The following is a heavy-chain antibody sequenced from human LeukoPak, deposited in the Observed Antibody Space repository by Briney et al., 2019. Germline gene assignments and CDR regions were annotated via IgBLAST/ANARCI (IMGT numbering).Heavy chain of an antibody. D-gene: IGHD2-2*02. CDR2: INPSGGST. CDR3: ARGWYCSSTSCYRRRLRSHYFDY. Sequence: ASVKVSCKASGYTFTSYYMHWVRQAPGQGLEWMGIINPSGGSTSYAQKFQGRVTMTRDMSTSTVYMELSSLRSEDTAVYYCARGWYCSSTSCYRRRLRSHYFDYWGQGTLVTVSS. V-gene: IGHV1-46*01. J-gene: IGHJ4*02. CDR1: GYTFTSYY.